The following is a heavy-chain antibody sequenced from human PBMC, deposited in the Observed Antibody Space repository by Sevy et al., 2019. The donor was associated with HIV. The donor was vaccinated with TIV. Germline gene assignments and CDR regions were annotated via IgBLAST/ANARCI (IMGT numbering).Heavy chain of an antibody. CDR3: XXXXXXXVAGFDY. CDR2: IWYDGSNK. CDR1: GFTFSSYG. D-gene: IGHD6-19*01. J-gene: IGHJ4*02. Sequence: GGSLRLSCAASGFTFSSYGMHWVRQAPGKGLEWVAVIWYDGSNKYYADSVKGRFTISRDNSKNTLYLQMNSLRAEDXXXXXXXXXXXXXVAGFDYWGQGTLVTVSS. V-gene: IGHV3-33*01.